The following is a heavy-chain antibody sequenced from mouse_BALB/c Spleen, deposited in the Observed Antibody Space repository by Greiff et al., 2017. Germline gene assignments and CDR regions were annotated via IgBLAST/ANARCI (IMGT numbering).Heavy chain of an antibody. J-gene: IGHJ4*01. V-gene: IGHV1S22*01. CDR2: IYPGSGST. CDR1: GYTFTSYW. D-gene: IGHD2-1*01. CDR3: TRGDGNYVGTYYYAMDY. Sequence: LKQPGSELVRPGASVKLSCKASGYTFTSYWMHWVKQRPGQGLEWIGNIYPGSGSTNYDEKFKSKATLTVDTSSSTAYMQLSSLTSEDSAVYYCTRGDGNYVGTYYYAMDYWGQGTSVTVSS.